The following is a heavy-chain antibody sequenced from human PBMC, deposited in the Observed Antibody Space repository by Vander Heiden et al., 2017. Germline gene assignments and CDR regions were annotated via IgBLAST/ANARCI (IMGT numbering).Heavy chain of an antibody. V-gene: IGHV3-23*01. J-gene: IGHJ4*02. Sequence: EVQLLESGGGLVQPGGSLRLSCAASGFTFSSYAMSWVRQAPGKGLEWVSAISGSGGSTYYADAVKGRFTISRDNSKKTLYLKMKSMRAEDTAVYYCAKDSYSSGPFDYWGQGTLVTVSS. CDR2: ISGSGGST. D-gene: IGHD6-19*01. CDR1: GFTFSSYA. CDR3: AKDSYSSGPFDY.